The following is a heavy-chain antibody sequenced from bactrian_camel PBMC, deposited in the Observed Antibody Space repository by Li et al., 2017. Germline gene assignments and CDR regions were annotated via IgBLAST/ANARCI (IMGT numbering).Heavy chain of an antibody. CDR3: AAHDGGSWYQVSPLIYFEYKY. D-gene: IGHD6*01. J-gene: IGHJ4*01. CDR2: IYRGDGRT. Sequence: HVQLVESGGGSVQAGGSLKLSCRASGYIFSSCGMAWYRQFPGKEREGVAAIYRGDGRTRYAESLKGRFTVSQDNAKNTVYLQMTSLKPEDTAMYYCAAHDGGSWYQVSPLIYFEYKYWGQGTQVTVS. CDR1: GYIFSSCG. V-gene: IGHV3S26*01.